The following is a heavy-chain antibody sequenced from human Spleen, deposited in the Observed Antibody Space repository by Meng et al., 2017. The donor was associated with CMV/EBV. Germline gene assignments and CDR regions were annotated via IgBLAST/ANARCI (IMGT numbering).Heavy chain of an antibody. J-gene: IGHJ4*02. D-gene: IGHD1-1*01. V-gene: IGHV4-59*01. Sequence: SETLSLTCTVSGGSITSYYWSWIRQPPGKGLEWIGYIYYSGNTNYNPPLKSRVTISVDTSKNHFSLKLRSVTAADSAVYYCARIEGTGTIDYWGQGTLVTVSS. CDR1: GGSITSYY. CDR2: IYYSGNT. CDR3: ARIEGTGTIDY.